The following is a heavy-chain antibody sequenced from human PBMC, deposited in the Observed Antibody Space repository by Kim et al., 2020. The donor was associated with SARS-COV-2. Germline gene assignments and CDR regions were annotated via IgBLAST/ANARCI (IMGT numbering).Heavy chain of an antibody. CDR1: GFTFSSYG. V-gene: IGHV3-33*06. CDR3: AKWGDGSGSLYYYYYGMDV. D-gene: IGHD3-10*01. CDR2: IWYDGSNK. J-gene: IGHJ6*02. Sequence: GGSLRLSCAASGFTFSSYGMHWVRQAPGKGLEWVAVIWYDGSNKYYADSVKGRFTISRDNSKNTLYLQMNSLRAEDTAVYYCAKWGDGSGSLYYYYYGMDVWGQGTTVTVSS.